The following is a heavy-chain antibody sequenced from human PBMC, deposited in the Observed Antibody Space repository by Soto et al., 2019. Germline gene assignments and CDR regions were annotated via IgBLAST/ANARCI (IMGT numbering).Heavy chain of an antibody. CDR2: IYHSGST. V-gene: IGHV4-61*01. J-gene: IGHJ5*02. CDR3: AGYNWNYYFDP. Sequence: SETLSLTCTFSGGSVRDGSYYWAWLRQSPGKGLEWIGHIYHSGSTIYNPSLKSRVTISIDTSKSQFSLNLNSMTAADTAVYYCAGYNWNYYFDPWGQGTLLTVSS. D-gene: IGHD1-7*01. CDR1: GGSVRDGSYY.